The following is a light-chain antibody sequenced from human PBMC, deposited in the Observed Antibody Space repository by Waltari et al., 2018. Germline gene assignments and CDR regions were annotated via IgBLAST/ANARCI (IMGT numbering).Light chain of an antibody. CDR3: SSYAGSNTYV. CDR2: DVT. V-gene: IGLV2-23*02. J-gene: IGLJ1*01. Sequence: QSALTQPASLSGSPGQSITISCTGSSSDVGTYNLVSWYQQHPGKAPKLIIYDVTKRPSGVSDRFSVSKSGNTASLTISWLQAEDEADYYCSSYAGSNTYVFGTGTKVTVL. CDR1: SSDVGTYNL.